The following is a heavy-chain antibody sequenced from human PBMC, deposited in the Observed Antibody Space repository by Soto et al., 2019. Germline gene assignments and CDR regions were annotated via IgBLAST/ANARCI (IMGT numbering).Heavy chain of an antibody. CDR1: GGSISNFY. V-gene: IGHV4-59*01. J-gene: IGHJ5*02. Sequence: SETLSLTCTVSGGSISNFYWSWIRQPPGKGLEWIGNVYYTGSTNYNPSLKSRLTISVDTSMNQFSLNLSSVTAADTAVYYCARGLGSSSPNWFDPWGQGTLVTVSS. CDR3: ARGLGSSSPNWFDP. D-gene: IGHD6-13*01. CDR2: VYYTGST.